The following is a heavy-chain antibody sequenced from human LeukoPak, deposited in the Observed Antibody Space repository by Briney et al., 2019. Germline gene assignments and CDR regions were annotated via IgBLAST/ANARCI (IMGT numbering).Heavy chain of an antibody. CDR3: ATGQGHGMDV. CDR2: INSDGSST. CDR1: GFTFSSYE. J-gene: IGHJ6*02. D-gene: IGHD1-14*01. V-gene: IGHV3-74*01. Sequence: GGSLRLSCAASGFTFSSYEMNWVRQAPGKGLVWVSRINSDGSSTSYADSVKGRFTISRDNAKNTLYLQMNSLRAEDTAVYYCATGQGHGMDVWSQGTTVTVSS.